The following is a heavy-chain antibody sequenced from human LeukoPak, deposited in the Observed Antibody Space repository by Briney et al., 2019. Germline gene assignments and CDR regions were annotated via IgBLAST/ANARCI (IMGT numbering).Heavy chain of an antibody. D-gene: IGHD5-24*01. CDR1: GFTFNSYA. CDR3: ARGTWDGDRTFDI. Sequence: GGSLRLSCAASGFTFNSYAVHGVRQAPGKGLEGVAVISYDGSIRFYAASVKGRFTISRDNSKNTLYLQMNSLRAEDTALYFCARGTWDGDRTFDIWGQGAMVTVSS. J-gene: IGHJ3*02. V-gene: IGHV3-30-3*01. CDR2: ISYDGSIR.